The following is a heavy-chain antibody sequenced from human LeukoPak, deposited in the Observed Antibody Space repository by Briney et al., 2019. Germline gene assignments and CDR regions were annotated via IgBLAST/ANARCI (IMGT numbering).Heavy chain of an antibody. Sequence: MPSETLSLTCAVYGGSFSGYYWSWIRQPPGKGLEWIGEINHGGSTNYNPSLKSRVTISVDTSKNQFSLKLSSVTAADTAVYYCARGDCSGGSCYSALPHYWGQGTLVTVSS. CDR1: GGSFSGYY. J-gene: IGHJ4*02. CDR3: ARGDCSGGSCYSALPHY. D-gene: IGHD2-15*01. V-gene: IGHV4-34*01. CDR2: INHGGST.